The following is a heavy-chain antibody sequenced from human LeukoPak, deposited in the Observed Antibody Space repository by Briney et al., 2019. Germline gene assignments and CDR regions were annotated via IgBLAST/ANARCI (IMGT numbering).Heavy chain of an antibody. J-gene: IGHJ5*02. V-gene: IGHV4-61*01. CDR3: ARHEDRGYFDWPNWFDP. Sequence: SETLSLTCIVSGGSVSSDTYYWSWIRQPPGKGLEWIGYIYYSGSTYYNPSLKSRVTISVDTSKNQFSLKLSSVTAADTAVYYCARHEDRGYFDWPNWFDPWGQGTLVTVSS. D-gene: IGHD3-9*01. CDR1: GGSVSSDTYY. CDR2: IYYSGST.